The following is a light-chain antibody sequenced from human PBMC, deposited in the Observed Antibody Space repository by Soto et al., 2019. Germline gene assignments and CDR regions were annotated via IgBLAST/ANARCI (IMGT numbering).Light chain of an antibody. V-gene: IGKV3-15*01. J-gene: IGKJ1*01. Sequence: ETLMTQSPATPSVSPGERATLSCRASQSVNNNLAWYQQKLGQAPRVLIYGASTRATGIPARFTGSGSGTEFTLTISSLQSEEFAVYYCHQYNNWPPWTFGPGTKVDIK. CDR3: HQYNNWPPWT. CDR2: GAS. CDR1: QSVNNN.